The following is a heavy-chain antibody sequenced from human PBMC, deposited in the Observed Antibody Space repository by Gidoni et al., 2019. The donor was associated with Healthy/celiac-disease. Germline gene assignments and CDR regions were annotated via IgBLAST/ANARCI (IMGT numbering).Heavy chain of an antibody. CDR3: AKGTVPAARNYYYYGMDV. Sequence: RLSCAASGFTFSSYAMSWVRQAPGKGLEWVSAISGSGGSTYYADSMKGRFTISRDNSKNTLYLQMNSLRAEDTAVYYCAKGTVPAARNYYYYGMDVWGKGTTVTVSS. CDR1: GFTFSSYA. V-gene: IGHV3-23*01. D-gene: IGHD2-2*01. J-gene: IGHJ6*04. CDR2: ISGSGGST.